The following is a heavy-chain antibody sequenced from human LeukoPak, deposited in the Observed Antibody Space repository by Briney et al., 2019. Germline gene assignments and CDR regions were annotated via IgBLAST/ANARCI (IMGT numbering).Heavy chain of an antibody. CDR3: AKSFGPVIAAAGTGAD. V-gene: IGHV3-23*01. CDR1: AFTFSSYG. Sequence: GGSLRLSCAASAFTFSSYGMHWVRQAPGKGLEWVSVISGSGSNTYYADSVKGRFTISRDNSKNTLYLQMNSLRAEDTAVYYCAKSFGPVIAAAGTGADWGQGTLVTVSS. J-gene: IGHJ4*02. CDR2: ISGSGSNT. D-gene: IGHD6-13*01.